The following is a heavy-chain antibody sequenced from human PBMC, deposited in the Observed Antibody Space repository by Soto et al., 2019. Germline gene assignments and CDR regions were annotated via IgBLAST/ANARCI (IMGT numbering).Heavy chain of an antibody. CDR1: GGTFSSYA. J-gene: IGHJ6*02. D-gene: IGHD4-17*01. CDR3: ARDSGGTTVAVGMDV. Sequence: QVQLVQSGAEVKKPGSSVKVSCKASGGTFSSYAISWVRQAPGQGLEWMGGIIPIFGTANYAQKFQGRGTITADDSTSTAYLDLSSLRSEDTAVYYFARDSGGTTVAVGMDVWGQGTTVTVSS. CDR2: IIPIFGTA. V-gene: IGHV1-69*01.